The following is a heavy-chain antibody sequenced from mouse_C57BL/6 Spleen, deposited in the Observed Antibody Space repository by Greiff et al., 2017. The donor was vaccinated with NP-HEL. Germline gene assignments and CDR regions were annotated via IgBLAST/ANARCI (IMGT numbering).Heavy chain of an antibody. Sequence: VQLQQPGAELVMPGASVKLSCKASGYTFTSYWMHWVKQRPGQGLEWIGEIDPSDSYTNYNQKFKGKFTLTVDKSSSTAYMQLSSLTSEDSAFYYCARGNYRTYGGMDYWGQGTSVTVSA. D-gene: IGHD2-5*01. J-gene: IGHJ4*01. CDR3: ARGNYRTYGGMDY. CDR2: IDPSDSYT. V-gene: IGHV1-69*01. CDR1: GYTFTSYW.